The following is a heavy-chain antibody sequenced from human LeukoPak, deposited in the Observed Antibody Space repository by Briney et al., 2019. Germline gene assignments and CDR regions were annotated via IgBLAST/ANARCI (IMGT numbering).Heavy chain of an antibody. D-gene: IGHD3-16*01. CDR3: ARDQGEEFDY. CDR2: IKQDESEK. CDR1: GFTFNSYW. V-gene: IGHV3-7*01. J-gene: IGHJ4*02. Sequence: GGSLRLSCAASGFTFNSYWMSWVRQALGKGLGWVANIKQDESEKYYVDSVKGRFTISRDNAKNSLYLQMNSLRAEDTAVYYCARDQGEEFDYWGQGTLVTVSS.